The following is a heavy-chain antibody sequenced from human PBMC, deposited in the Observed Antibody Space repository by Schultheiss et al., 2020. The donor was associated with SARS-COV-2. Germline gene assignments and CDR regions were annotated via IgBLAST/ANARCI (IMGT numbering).Heavy chain of an antibody. CDR1: GGSISSYY. D-gene: IGHD6-13*01. Sequence: SETLSLTCTVSGGSISSYYWGWIRHHPGKGLEWIGYIYHSGSTYYNPSLKSRVTISVDTSKNQFSLKLSSVTAADTAVYYCARDRYSSPRLWYYGMDVWGQGTTVTVSS. CDR3: ARDRYSSPRLWYYGMDV. CDR2: IYHSGST. V-gene: IGHV4-59*06. J-gene: IGHJ6*02.